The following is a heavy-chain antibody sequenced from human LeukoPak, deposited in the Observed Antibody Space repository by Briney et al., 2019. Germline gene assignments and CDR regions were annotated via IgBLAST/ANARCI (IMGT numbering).Heavy chain of an antibody. CDR3: VKDATPWNSIWDYFDF. Sequence: GGSLRLSCAASGFTFNTYAMSWVRQAPGRGLEWVSGIGGGDDIHYADAVKGRFTVSRDDSKNTLYFQMNSLRPEDTAIYYCVKDATPWNSIWDYFDFWGQGTLVTVSS. CDR2: IGGGDDI. CDR1: GFTFNTYA. D-gene: IGHD1-7*01. V-gene: IGHV3-23*01. J-gene: IGHJ4*02.